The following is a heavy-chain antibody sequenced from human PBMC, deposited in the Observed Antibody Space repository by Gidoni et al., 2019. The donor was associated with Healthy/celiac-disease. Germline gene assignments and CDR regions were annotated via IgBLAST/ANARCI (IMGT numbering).Heavy chain of an antibody. D-gene: IGHD6-19*01. CDR2: ISSNGGST. CDR1: GFTFSSYA. Sequence: EVQLVESGGGLVQPGGSLRLSCSASGFTFSSYAMHWVRQAPGKGLEYVSAISSNGGSTYYADPVKGRFTISRDNSKNTLYLQMSSLRAEDTAVYYCVKTVSQWLVIYMDVWGKGTTVTVSS. V-gene: IGHV3-64D*06. J-gene: IGHJ6*03. CDR3: VKTVSQWLVIYMDV.